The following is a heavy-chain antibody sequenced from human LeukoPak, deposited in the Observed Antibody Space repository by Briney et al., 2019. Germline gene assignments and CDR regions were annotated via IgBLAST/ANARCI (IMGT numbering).Heavy chain of an antibody. D-gene: IGHD3-3*01. CDR3: AKRLSFGVAIGDFDY. J-gene: IGHJ4*02. CDR1: GFTFTSYA. V-gene: IGHV3-23*01. Sequence: GGSVRLSCAASGFTFTSYAMSWVRQAPRKGLQWVSAISGSGDSTHYADSVKGRFTISRDNSKSTLYLQMDSLRAEDTAIYYCAKRLSFGVAIGDFDYWGQGTLVTVSS. CDR2: ISGSGDST.